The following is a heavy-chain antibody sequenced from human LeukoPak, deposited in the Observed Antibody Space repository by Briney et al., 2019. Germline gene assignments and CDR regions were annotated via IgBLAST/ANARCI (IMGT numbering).Heavy chain of an antibody. V-gene: IGHV4-34*01. CDR3: ARGISRVAAAFRP. CDR1: GGSFSGYY. CDR2: INHSGST. D-gene: IGHD6-13*01. J-gene: IGHJ5*02. Sequence: SEALSLTCAVYGGSFSGYYWSWIRQPPGKGLEWIGEINHSGSTNYNPSLKSRVTISVDTSKNQFSLKLSSVTAADTAVYYCARGISRVAAAFRPWGQGTLVTVSS.